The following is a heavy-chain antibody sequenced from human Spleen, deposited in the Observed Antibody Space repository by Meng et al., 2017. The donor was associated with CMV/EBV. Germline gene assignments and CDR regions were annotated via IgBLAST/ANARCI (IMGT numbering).Heavy chain of an antibody. J-gene: IGHJ4*02. D-gene: IGHD6-13*01. CDR2: ISDDSGNT. CDR1: GFTFSSYA. V-gene: IGHV3-23*01. CDR3: AKRDSDSSSWLALDY. Sequence: GGSLRLSCAASGFTFSSYAMTWVRQAPGKGLEWVSSISDDSGNTFYADSVRGRFTISRDNSKSTLHLQMTSLRAEDTALYCCAKRDSDSSSWLALDYWGQGTLVTVSS.